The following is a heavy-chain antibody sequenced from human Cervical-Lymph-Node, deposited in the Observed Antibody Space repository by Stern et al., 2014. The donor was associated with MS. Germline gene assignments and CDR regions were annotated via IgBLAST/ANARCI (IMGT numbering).Heavy chain of an antibody. CDR2: IYPYGSDT. J-gene: IGHJ4*02. Sequence: EVQLLESGAEVKKPGESLKISCKLSGYSFTIYYIAWVRQMPGKGLEWMGVIYPYGSDTTYSPSFQGQVTISADKSITTAYLQWSSLRASDTAMYYCARHVQGFDYWGQGTLVTVSS. V-gene: IGHV5-51*01. CDR3: ARHVQGFDY. CDR1: GYSFTIYY.